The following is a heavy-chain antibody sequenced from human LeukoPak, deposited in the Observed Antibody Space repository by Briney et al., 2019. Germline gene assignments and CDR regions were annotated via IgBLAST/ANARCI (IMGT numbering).Heavy chain of an antibody. J-gene: IGHJ5*02. Sequence: GGSLRLSCAASGFTFSDHYMSWIRQAPGKGLEWVSYISSSGSTIYYADSVKGRFTISRDNAKNLLYLQMNSLRAEDTAVYYCARVIVVVAGFDPWGQGTLVTVSS. V-gene: IGHV3-11*01. CDR1: GFTFSDHY. CDR3: ARVIVVVAGFDP. CDR2: ISSSGSTI. D-gene: IGHD2-15*01.